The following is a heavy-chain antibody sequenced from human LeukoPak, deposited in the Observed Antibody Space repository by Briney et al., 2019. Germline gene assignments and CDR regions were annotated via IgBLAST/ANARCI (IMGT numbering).Heavy chain of an antibody. D-gene: IGHD2-2*01. CDR3: ARAPYCSSTSCYVAVTPWFDP. V-gene: IGHV1-2*02. J-gene: IGHJ5*02. CDR2: INPNSGGT. Sequence: GASVKVSCKASGYTLIGYYMHRVRQAPGQGLEWMGWINPNSGGTNYAQKFQGRVTMTRDTSISTAYMELSRLRSDDTAVYYCARAPYCSSTSCYVAVTPWFDPWGQGTLVTVSS. CDR1: GYTLIGYY.